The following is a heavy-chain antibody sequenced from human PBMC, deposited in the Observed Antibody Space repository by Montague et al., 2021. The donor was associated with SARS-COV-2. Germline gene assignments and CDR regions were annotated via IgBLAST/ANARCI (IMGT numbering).Heavy chain of an antibody. CDR2: INHSEST. D-gene: IGHD3-9*01. Sequence: SETLSLTCAVYGGSYSGSYWSCIRLHPGQGLEWIGEINHSESTNYNPSLKSRVTISVDTSKNQFSLNLSSVTAADTAVYYCARAWAAYILTGYYFDYWGQGTLVTVSS. CDR3: ARAWAAYILTGYYFDY. J-gene: IGHJ4*02. V-gene: IGHV4-34*01. CDR1: GGSYSGSY.